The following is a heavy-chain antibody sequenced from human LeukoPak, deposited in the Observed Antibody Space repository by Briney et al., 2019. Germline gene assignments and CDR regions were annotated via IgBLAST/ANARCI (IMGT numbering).Heavy chain of an antibody. Sequence: GESLKISCKGFGYSFTSYWIGWVRQMPGKGLEWMGIIYPGDSDTRYSPSFQGQVTVSADKSISTAYLQWSSLKASDTAMYYCARREDQDHYDYWGQGTLATVSS. J-gene: IGHJ4*02. V-gene: IGHV5-51*01. CDR1: GYSFTSYW. CDR3: ARREDQDHYDY. CDR2: IYPGDSDT.